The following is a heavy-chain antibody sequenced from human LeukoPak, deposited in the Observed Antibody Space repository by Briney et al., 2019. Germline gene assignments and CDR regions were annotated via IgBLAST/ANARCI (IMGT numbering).Heavy chain of an antibody. CDR1: GYTFTDYY. J-gene: IGHJ4*02. V-gene: IGHV1-2*06. D-gene: IGHD6-19*01. CDR3: ARSPSGWYGDY. CDR2: INPNSGGT. Sequence: ASVKVSCKASGYTFTDYYMHWVRQAPGQGLELMGRINPNSGGTSSSRKFQGRVTVTRDTSISKVYMELSRLTSDDTAVYYCARSPSGWYGDYWGQGTLVTVSS.